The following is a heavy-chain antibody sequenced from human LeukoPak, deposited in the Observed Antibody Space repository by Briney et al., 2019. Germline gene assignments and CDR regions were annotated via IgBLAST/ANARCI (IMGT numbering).Heavy chain of an antibody. D-gene: IGHD3-16*01. J-gene: IGHJ4*02. CDR1: GFTFSTYG. CDR3: ARFGGDWGY. Sequence: PGGSLRLSCAASGFTFSTYGMNWVRQAPGKGLEWVSRISSDGSSTNYADSVKGRFTVSRDNAKNTLYLQMNSLRAEDTAMYYCARFGGDWGYWGQGTLVTVSS. CDR2: ISSDGSST. V-gene: IGHV3-74*01.